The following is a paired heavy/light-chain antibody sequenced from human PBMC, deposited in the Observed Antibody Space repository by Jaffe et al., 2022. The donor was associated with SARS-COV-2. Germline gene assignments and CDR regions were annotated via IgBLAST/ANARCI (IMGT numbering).Light chain of an antibody. Sequence: IVLTQSPATLSLSPGERATLSCRASQSVGSNLAWYQQKPGQAPRLLIYDASNRATGIPARFSGSGSGTDFTLTISSLQPEDFAVYYCQQRTNWPLTFGGGTKVEIK. J-gene: IGKJ4*01. CDR1: QSVGSN. CDR3: QQRTNWPLT. CDR2: DAS. V-gene: IGKV3-11*01.
Heavy chain of an antibody. CDR3: AKRDPTTAYGMDV. Sequence: EVQLLDSGGGLVQPGGSLRLSCIASGFTFNNYAMIWVRQAPGKGLECVSSISSGGTGTYYADSVKGRFTISRDNSKNTLYLQMNSLRAEDTAVYYCAKRDPTTAYGMDVWGQGTTVTVSS. CDR2: ISSGGTGT. CDR1: GFTFNNYA. D-gene: IGHD2-2*01. V-gene: IGHV3-23*01. J-gene: IGHJ6*02.